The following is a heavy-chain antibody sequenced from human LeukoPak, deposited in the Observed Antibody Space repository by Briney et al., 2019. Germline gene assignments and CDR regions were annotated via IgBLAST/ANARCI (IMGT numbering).Heavy chain of an antibody. CDR2: IVYDRNTK. V-gene: IGHV3-33*01. CDR3: ARDRGNSGYVDS. D-gene: IGHD5-12*01. J-gene: IGHJ4*02. Sequence: RRSLRLSCAPSGYTFRNSAMHWVRHAPGKGVGRVLVIVYDRNTKYYADTVKGRFTNSRDISKSTLYRQMNSLRTEDRIVYYWARDRGNSGYVDSCGEGNLVTVSS. CDR1: GYTFRNSA.